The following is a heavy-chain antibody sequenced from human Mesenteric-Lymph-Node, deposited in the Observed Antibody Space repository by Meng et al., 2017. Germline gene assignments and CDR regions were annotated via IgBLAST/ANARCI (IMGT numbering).Heavy chain of an antibody. Sequence: GESLKISCAASGFTFSSYWMSWVCQAPGKGLEWVANIKQDGSEKYYVDSVKGRFTISRDNAKNSLYLQMNSLRAEDTAVYYCASGVGVVVAATPGSPWDVWGQGTTVTVSS. J-gene: IGHJ6*02. V-gene: IGHV3-7*01. CDR2: IKQDGSEK. CDR1: GFTFSSYW. CDR3: ASGVGVVVAATPGSPWDV. D-gene: IGHD2-15*01.